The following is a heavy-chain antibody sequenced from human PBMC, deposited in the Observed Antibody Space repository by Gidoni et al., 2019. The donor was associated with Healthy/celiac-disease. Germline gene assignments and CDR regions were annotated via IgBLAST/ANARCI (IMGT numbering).Heavy chain of an antibody. D-gene: IGHD2-2*01. CDR1: GGTFSSYA. CDR2: IIPIFGTA. V-gene: IGHV1-69*06. Sequence: QVQLVQSGAEVKKPGSSVKVSCKASGGTFSSYAIHWVRQAPGQGLEWMGGIIPIFGTANYAQKFQGRVTITADKSTSTAYMELSSLRSEDTAVYYCARGRDIVVVPAAMAYYYYGMDVWGQGTTVTVSS. J-gene: IGHJ6*02. CDR3: ARGRDIVVVPAAMAYYYYGMDV.